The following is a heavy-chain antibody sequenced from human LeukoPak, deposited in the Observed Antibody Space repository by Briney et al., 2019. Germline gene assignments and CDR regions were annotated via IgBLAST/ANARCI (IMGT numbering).Heavy chain of an antibody. CDR3: AKDLDYGDEYYFDY. V-gene: IGHV3-30*18. Sequence: PGGSLRLSCAASGFTFSSYGMHWVRQAPGKGLEWVAVISYDGSNKYYADSVKGRFTISRDNSKNTLYLQMNSLRAEGTAVYYCAKDLDYGDEYYFDYWGQGTLVTVSS. CDR1: GFTFSSYG. J-gene: IGHJ4*02. D-gene: IGHD4-17*01. CDR2: ISYDGSNK.